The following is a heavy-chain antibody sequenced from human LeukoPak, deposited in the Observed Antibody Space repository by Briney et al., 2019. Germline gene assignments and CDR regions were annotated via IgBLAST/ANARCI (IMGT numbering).Heavy chain of an antibody. D-gene: IGHD4-23*01. CDR3: AKGSALRTVVTYIDY. V-gene: IGHV3-30*18. Sequence: GGSLRLSCAASGFSFSSYGMHWVRQAPGKGLEWVAVISYDGSNKYSADSVQGRFTISRDNSKNTLYLQMNSLRAEDTAVYYCAKGSALRTVVTYIDYWGQGALVTVSS. CDR2: ISYDGSNK. CDR1: GFSFSSYG. J-gene: IGHJ4*02.